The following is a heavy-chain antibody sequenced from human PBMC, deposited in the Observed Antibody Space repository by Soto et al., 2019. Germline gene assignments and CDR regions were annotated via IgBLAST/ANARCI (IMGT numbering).Heavy chain of an antibody. J-gene: IGHJ4*02. Sequence: QITLKESGPTLVKPTQTLTLTCTFSGFSLDTSGVAVGWIRQPPGKGLEWLSVIYWDDDKRSSPSLRSRLTITKATSKNQGVLKMTNMDPADTATYYCAHRHRASGGLFDYWGQGTLVTVSS. CDR2: IYWDDDK. CDR3: AHRHRASGGLFDY. V-gene: IGHV2-5*02. D-gene: IGHD3-10*01. CDR1: GFSLDTSGVA.